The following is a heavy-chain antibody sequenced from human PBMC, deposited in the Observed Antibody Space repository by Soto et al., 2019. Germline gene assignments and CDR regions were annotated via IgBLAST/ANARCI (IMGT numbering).Heavy chain of an antibody. Sequence: QVQLVESGGGVVQPGRSLRLSCAASGFPFTSYGMHWVRQAPGKGREWGAAMSNDGSNKYYVDSVKGRFTITRDNSKNTLYLQMNSLRDEDTDVYYCAKEGLSTAAWQWVFDYWGQGTLVTVSS. D-gene: IGHD6-6*01. V-gene: IGHV3-30*18. CDR2: MSNDGSNK. J-gene: IGHJ4*02. CDR1: GFPFTSYG. CDR3: AKEGLSTAAWQWVFDY.